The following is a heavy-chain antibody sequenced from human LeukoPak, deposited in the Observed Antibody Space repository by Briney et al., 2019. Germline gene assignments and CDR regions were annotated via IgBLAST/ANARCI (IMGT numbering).Heavy chain of an antibody. CDR2: IYYSGST. CDR3: ARASWGVTTLFDY. D-gene: IGHD4-17*01. Sequence: SETLSLTCTVSGGSISSYYWSWIRQPPGKGLEWIGYIYYSGSTNYNPSLKSRVTISVDTSKNQFSLKLNSVTAADTAVYYCARASWGVTTLFDYWGQGTLVTVSS. V-gene: IGHV4-59*01. CDR1: GGSISSYY. J-gene: IGHJ4*02.